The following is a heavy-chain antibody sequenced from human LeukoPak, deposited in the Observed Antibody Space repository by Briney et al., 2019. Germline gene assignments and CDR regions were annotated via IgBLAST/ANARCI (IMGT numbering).Heavy chain of an antibody. CDR2: IIIGGST. CDR1: GFTVSSNY. CDR3: ARDPGPMTTFGGVAVNAFDI. J-gene: IGHJ3*02. Sequence: GESLRLSCAASGFTVSSNYINWVRQAPGKGLEWVSVIIIGGSTDYADSVKGRFTMSRDNSENTVYLQVNRLRAEDTAIYYCARDPGPMTTFGGVAVNAFDIWGQGTMVTVSS. V-gene: IGHV3-66*01. D-gene: IGHD3-16*02.